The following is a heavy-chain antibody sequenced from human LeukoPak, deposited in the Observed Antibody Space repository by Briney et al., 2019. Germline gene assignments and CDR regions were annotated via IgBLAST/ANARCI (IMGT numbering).Heavy chain of an antibody. V-gene: IGHV3-74*01. Sequence: GGSLRLSCAVSGFTFSSHCMHWVREAPGKGLVWVSGITGDGSITNYADSVKGRITISRDNAENALYLEMISLTTEDTAVYYCVRSRREFDSSGYRAFHIWGQGPLVPVSS. CDR3: VRSRREFDSSGYRAFHI. J-gene: IGHJ1*01. CDR2: ITGDGSIT. CDR1: GFTFSSHC. D-gene: IGHD3-22*01.